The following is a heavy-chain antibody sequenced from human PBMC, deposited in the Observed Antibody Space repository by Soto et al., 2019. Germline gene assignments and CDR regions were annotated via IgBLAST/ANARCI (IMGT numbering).Heavy chain of an antibody. CDR2: FSGSGGGT. J-gene: IGHJ4*02. CDR3: AKEGFDYGGSDF. Sequence: EVQLLESGGGLVQPGGSLRLSCATSGFTFSTHAMNWVRQAPGKGPEWVSGFSGSGGGTYYAESVKGRFTISRDNSKNTLYLQMNSLRAEDTAVYYCAKEGFDYGGSDFWGQGTLVTVSS. V-gene: IGHV3-23*01. D-gene: IGHD4-17*01. CDR1: GFTFSTHA.